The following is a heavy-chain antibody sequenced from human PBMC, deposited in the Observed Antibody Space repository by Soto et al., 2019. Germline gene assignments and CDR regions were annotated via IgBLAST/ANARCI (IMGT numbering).Heavy chain of an antibody. CDR1: GDSMSSYY. Sequence: SETLSLTCTVSGDSMSSYYWSWIRQPPGKGLEWIGYIYYSGSTTYNPSLRSRVAMSVDTSKNQFSLRLSSVTAADTAVYYCARAKSNYQTFDHWGQGSQVTVSS. CDR3: ARAKSNYQTFDH. J-gene: IGHJ4*02. V-gene: IGHV4-59*01. CDR2: IYYSGST. D-gene: IGHD4-4*01.